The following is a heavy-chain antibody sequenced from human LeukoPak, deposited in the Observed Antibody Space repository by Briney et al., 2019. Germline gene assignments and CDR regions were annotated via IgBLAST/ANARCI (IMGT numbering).Heavy chain of an antibody. D-gene: IGHD5-24*01. CDR2: IYYSGST. CDR3: AKRRGDGYTDY. CDR1: GGSISSYY. Sequence: SETLSLTCTVSGGSISSYYWSWIRQPPGKGLEWIGYIYYSGSTNYNPSLKSRVTISVDMSKNQFSLKLTSVTAADTAVYYCAKRRGDGYTDYWGQGTLVTVSS. V-gene: IGHV4-59*08. J-gene: IGHJ4*02.